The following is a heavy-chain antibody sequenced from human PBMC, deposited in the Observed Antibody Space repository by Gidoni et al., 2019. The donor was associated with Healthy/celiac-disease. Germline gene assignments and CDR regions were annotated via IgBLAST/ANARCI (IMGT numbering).Heavy chain of an antibody. J-gene: IGHJ6*02. V-gene: IGHV3-23*01. CDR1: GFTFRSSA. CDR2: ISGSGGST. Sequence: EVQLLESGGGLVQPGGSLRLSCAASGFTFRSSAMSWVRQAPGKGLEWVSAISGSGGSTYYADSVKVRFTIARDNSKNTLYLQMNSLRAEDTAVHYCAKVGGVVVPAAPYYYYYGMDVWGQGTTVTVSS. D-gene: IGHD2-2*01. CDR3: AKVGGVVVPAAPYYYYYGMDV.